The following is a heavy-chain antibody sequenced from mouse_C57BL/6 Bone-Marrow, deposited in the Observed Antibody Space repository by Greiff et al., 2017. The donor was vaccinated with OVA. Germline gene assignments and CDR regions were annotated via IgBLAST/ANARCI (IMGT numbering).Heavy chain of an antibody. Sequence: QVQLQQSGAELVKPGASVKLSCKASGYTFTSYWMHWVKQRPGQGLEWIGMIHPNSGSTNYNEKFKSKATLTVDKSSSTAYMQLSSLTSEDSAVYYCARSTVTRNFDYWGQGTTLTVSS. CDR2: IHPNSGST. D-gene: IGHD2-2*01. CDR1: GYTFTSYW. CDR3: ARSTVTRNFDY. V-gene: IGHV1-64*01. J-gene: IGHJ2*01.